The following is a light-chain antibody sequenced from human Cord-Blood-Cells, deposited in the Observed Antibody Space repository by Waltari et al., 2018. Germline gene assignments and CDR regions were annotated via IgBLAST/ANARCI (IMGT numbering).Light chain of an antibody. J-gene: IGLJ3*02. Sequence: QSALTQPASVSGSPGKSITISCTGTSSDVGGYSYVSWYQQHPGKAPKLMIYDVSNRPSGVSNRFSGSKSGNTASLTISGLQAEDEADYYCSSYTSSSTWVFGGGTKLTVL. CDR2: DVS. CDR3: SSYTSSSTWV. V-gene: IGLV2-14*01. CDR1: SSDVGGYSY.